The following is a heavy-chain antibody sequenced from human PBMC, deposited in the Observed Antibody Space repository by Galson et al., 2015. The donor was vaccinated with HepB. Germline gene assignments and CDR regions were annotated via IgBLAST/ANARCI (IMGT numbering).Heavy chain of an antibody. Sequence: SLRLSCAASGFTFSSYAMHWVRQAPGKGLEYVSAISSNGGSTYYADSVKGRFTISRDNSKNTLYLQMSSLRAEDTAVYYCVKDQAWLLPGGAFDIWGQGTMVTVSS. CDR2: ISSNGGST. D-gene: IGHD3-22*01. CDR1: GFTFSSYA. V-gene: IGHV3-64D*06. CDR3: VKDQAWLLPGGAFDI. J-gene: IGHJ3*02.